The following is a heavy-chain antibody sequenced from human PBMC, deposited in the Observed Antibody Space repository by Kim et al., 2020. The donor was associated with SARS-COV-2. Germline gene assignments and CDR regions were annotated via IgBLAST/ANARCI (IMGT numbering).Heavy chain of an antibody. Sequence: ASVKVSCKASGYIFSTYGFSWVRQAPGQGLELLGWISARDGYAHYAQKVQGRVTMTTDTPTNTAYMELWSLGSDDTAMYYCARGAYGDVSFDYWGQGTLVTVSS. CDR2: ISARDGYA. V-gene: IGHV1-18*04. J-gene: IGHJ4*02. CDR1: GYIFSTYG. D-gene: IGHD4-17*01. CDR3: ARGAYGDVSFDY.